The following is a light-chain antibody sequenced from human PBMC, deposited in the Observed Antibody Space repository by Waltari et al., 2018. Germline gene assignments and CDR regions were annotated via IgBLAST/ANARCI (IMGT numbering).Light chain of an antibody. CDR2: GAS. CDR3: QQYGSSPMYT. V-gene: IGKV3-20*01. Sequence: EIVLTQSPGTLSLSPGERATLSCRASQSVSSSYLAWYQQKPGQAPRLIIDGASSRATGIPDRFSGSGSGTDFTLTISRLEPEDFAVYYCQQYGSSPMYTFGQGTKLEI. J-gene: IGKJ2*01. CDR1: QSVSSSY.